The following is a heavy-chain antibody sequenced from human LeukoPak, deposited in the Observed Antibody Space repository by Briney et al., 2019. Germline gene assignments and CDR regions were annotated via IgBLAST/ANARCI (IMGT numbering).Heavy chain of an antibody. CDR3: ARRNYDFWSGYSYPANWFDP. Sequence: SETLSLTCAVYGGSFSGYYWSWIRQPPGKGLEWIGEINHSGSTNYNPSLKSRVTISVDTSKNQFSLKLSSVTAADTAMYYCARRNYDFWSGYSYPANWFDPWGQGTLVTVSS. CDR2: INHSGST. J-gene: IGHJ5*02. CDR1: GGSFSGYY. V-gene: IGHV4-34*01. D-gene: IGHD3-3*01.